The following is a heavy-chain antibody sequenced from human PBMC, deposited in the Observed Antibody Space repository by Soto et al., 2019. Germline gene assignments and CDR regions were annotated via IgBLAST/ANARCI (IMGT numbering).Heavy chain of an antibody. CDR1: GFTFSSYE. D-gene: IGHD4-17*01. CDR3: ARDFVRVYYYGMDV. J-gene: IGHJ6*02. CDR2: ISSSGSTR. Sequence: GGSLRLSCAASGFTFSSYEMNWVRQAPGKGLEWVAYISSSGSTRYHADSLKGRFTISRDNAKNSLYLQMNSLRVEDTAVYYCARDFVRVYYYGMDVWGQGTTVAVSS. V-gene: IGHV3-48*03.